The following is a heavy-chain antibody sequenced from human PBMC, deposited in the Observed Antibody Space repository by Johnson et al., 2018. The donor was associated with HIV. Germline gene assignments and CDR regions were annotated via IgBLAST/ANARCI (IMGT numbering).Heavy chain of an antibody. J-gene: IGHJ3*02. V-gene: IGHV3-15*05. D-gene: IGHD4-17*01. Sequence: VQLVESGGGLVKPGGSLRLSCAASGFIFTNAWMTWVRQAPGKGLEWVALIKNKADGGTTDYAAPVKGRFTISRDDSKNMLYLQINSLRAEDTAVYYCARALTTDAFDIWGQGTMVTVSS. CDR2: IKNKADGGTT. CDR1: GFIFTNAW. CDR3: ARALTTDAFDI.